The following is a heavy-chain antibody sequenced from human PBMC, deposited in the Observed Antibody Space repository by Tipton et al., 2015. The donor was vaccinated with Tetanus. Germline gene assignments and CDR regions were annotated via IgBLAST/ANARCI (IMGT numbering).Heavy chain of an antibody. CDR2: IYYSGST. CDR1: AGSFSGYY. J-gene: IGHJ4*02. CDR3: ARESTITTRNDF. D-gene: IGHD4-11*01. Sequence: TLSLTCAVYAGSFSGYYWSWIRQPPGKGLEWIGYIYYSGSTNYNPSLKSRVTISVDTSKNQFSLKLSSVTAADTAVYYCARESTITTRNDFWGQGTLVSVSS. V-gene: IGHV4-59*01.